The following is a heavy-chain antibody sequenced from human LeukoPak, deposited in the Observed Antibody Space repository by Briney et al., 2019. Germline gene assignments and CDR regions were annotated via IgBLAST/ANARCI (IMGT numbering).Heavy chain of an antibody. CDR1: GFTFGDYA. D-gene: IGHD6-19*01. CDR3: XKEVAGVGYFDY. Sequence: GGSLRLSCAASGFTFGDYAMHWVRQAPGKGLEWVSGISWNSGSIGYADSVKGRFTISRDDAKNSLYLQMNSLRAEDTALYYXXKEVAGVGYFDYWGQGTLVTVSS. V-gene: IGHV3-9*01. CDR2: ISWNSGSI. J-gene: IGHJ4*02.